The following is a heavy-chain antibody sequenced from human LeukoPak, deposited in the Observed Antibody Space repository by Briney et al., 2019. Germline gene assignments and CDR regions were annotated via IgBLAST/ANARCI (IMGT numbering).Heavy chain of an antibody. CDR2: ISSSSSYM. Sequence: GGSLRLSCAASGFTFSSYSMNWVRQAPGKGLEWVSSISSSSSYMYYADSVKGRFTISRDNAKNSLYLQMNSLRAEDTAVYYCARFPGIVGAHDYWGQGTLVTVSS. CDR3: ARFPGIVGAHDY. D-gene: IGHD1-26*01. V-gene: IGHV3-21*01. J-gene: IGHJ4*02. CDR1: GFTFSSYS.